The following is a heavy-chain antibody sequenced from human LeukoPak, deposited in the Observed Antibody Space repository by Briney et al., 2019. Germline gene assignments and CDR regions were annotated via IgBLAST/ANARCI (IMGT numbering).Heavy chain of an antibody. D-gene: IGHD6-19*01. J-gene: IGHJ4*02. Sequence: GGSLRLSCAASGFTFSSYGMSWVRQAPGKGLEWVSAISGSGGSTYYADSVKGRFTISRDNSKNTLYLQMNSLRAEDTAVYYCGRGRQWLAYFDYWGQGTLITVSS. V-gene: IGHV3-23*01. CDR1: GFTFSSYG. CDR2: ISGSGGST. CDR3: GRGRQWLAYFDY.